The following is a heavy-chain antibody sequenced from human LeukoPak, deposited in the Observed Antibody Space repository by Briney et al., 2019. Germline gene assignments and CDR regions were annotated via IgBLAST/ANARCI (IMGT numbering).Heavy chain of an antibody. CDR2: ISGSGGST. V-gene: IGHV3-23*01. CDR3: ARDPFPQTPAATSSDY. Sequence: GGSLRLSCAASGFTFSSYSMNWVRQAPGKGLEWVSAISGSGGSTYYADSVKGRFTISRDNSKNTLYLQMNSLRAEDTAVYYCARDPFPQTPAATSSDYWGQGTLVTVSS. J-gene: IGHJ4*02. D-gene: IGHD2-2*01. CDR1: GFTFSSYS.